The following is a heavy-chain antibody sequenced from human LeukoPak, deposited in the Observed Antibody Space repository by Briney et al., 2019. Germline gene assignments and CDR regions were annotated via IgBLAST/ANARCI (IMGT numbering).Heavy chain of an antibody. CDR2: ISGSGGST. J-gene: IGHJ4*02. D-gene: IGHD2-2*01. Sequence: GGSLRLSCAASGFTFSSYAMSWVRQAPGKGLEWVSAISGSGGSTYYADSVKGRFTISRDNSKNTLYLQMNSLRAEDTAVYYCAKDFIVVVPAAILYYFDYWGQGTLVTVSS. CDR1: GFTFSSYA. V-gene: IGHV3-23*01. CDR3: AKDFIVVVPAAILYYFDY.